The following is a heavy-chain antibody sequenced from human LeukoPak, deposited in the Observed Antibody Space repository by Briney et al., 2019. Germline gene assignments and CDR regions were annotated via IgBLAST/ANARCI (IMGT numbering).Heavy chain of an antibody. V-gene: IGHV3-21*01. J-gene: IGHJ4*02. CDR1: GFTFSNYN. CDR2: ISSSGSYI. CDR3: AREYYDGGNSGYYYVELYYFDY. D-gene: IGHD3-22*01. Sequence: GGSLRLSCEAAGFTFSNYNMNWVRQAPGKGLEWVSSISSSGSYIYYADSLQGRFTISRDNAKNSLYLQMTSLRAEDTAVYYCAREYYDGGNSGYYYVELYYFDYWGQGTLVTVSS.